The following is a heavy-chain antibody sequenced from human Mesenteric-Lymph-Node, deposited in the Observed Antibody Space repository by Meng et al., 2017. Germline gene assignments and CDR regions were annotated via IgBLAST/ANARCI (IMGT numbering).Heavy chain of an antibody. J-gene: IGHJ4*02. D-gene: IGHD3-10*01. CDR3: ARDPPIKGSGSYSDY. CDR1: GYTFTIYA. V-gene: IGHV7-4-1*02. Sequence: KKPGSSVRRSCKASGYTFTIYAMNWVRQAPGQGLEWMGWINTNTGNPTYAQGFTGRFVFSLDTSVSTAYLQISSLKAEDTAVYYCARDPPIKGSGSYSDYWGQGTLVTVSS. CDR2: INTNTGNP.